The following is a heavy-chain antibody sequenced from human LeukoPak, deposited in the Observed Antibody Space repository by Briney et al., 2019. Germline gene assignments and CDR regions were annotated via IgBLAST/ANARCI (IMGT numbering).Heavy chain of an antibody. J-gene: IGHJ4*02. CDR2: ISWNSGSI. CDR1: GFTFDDYA. CDR3: AKAPSGGRFLEWLPDYFDY. D-gene: IGHD3-3*01. Sequence: GRSLRLSCAASGFTFDDYAMHWVRQAPGKGLEWVSGISWNSGSIGYADSVKGRFTISRDNAKNSLYLQMNSLRAEDTALYYCAKAPSGGRFLEWLPDYFDYWGQGTLVTVSS. V-gene: IGHV3-9*01.